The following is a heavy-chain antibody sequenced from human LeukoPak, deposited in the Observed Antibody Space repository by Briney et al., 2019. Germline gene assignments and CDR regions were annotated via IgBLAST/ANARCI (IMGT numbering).Heavy chain of an antibody. J-gene: IGHJ6*03. CDR1: GGTFSSYA. CDR2: IIPILGIA. D-gene: IGHD2-2*01. CDR3: ASSGNIVVVPAAIPRKNYYYMDV. Sequence: ASVKVSCKASGGTFSSYAISWVRQAPGQGLEWMGRIIPILGIANYAQKFQGRVTITADESTSTAYMELSSLRSEDTAVYYCASSGNIVVVPAAIPRKNYYYMDVWGKGTTVTVSS. V-gene: IGHV1-69*04.